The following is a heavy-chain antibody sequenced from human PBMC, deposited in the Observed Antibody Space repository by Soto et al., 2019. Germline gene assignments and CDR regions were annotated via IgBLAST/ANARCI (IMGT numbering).Heavy chain of an antibody. J-gene: IGHJ4*02. D-gene: IGHD3-10*01. V-gene: IGHV4-30-2*05. CDR1: GGAIYSGVYS. CDR2: IHHSGSS. Sequence: SETLSLTCAVFGGAIYSGVYSWSWIRQPPGTGLEWIGYIHHSGSSQYHPSLRGRVSFSIDTSTNQFSLELRSVTGADTAVYYCARDVLDITIDYYFDSWGQGSLVTVSS. CDR3: ARDVLDITIDYYFDS.